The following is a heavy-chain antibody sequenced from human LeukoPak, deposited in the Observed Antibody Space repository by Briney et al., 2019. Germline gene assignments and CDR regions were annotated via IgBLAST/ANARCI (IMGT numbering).Heavy chain of an antibody. CDR2: IYPSGST. J-gene: IGHJ4*02. CDR1: GYSISSGYF. Sequence: PSETLSLTCSVSGYSISSGYFWGWVRQPPGKGLGWIGTIYPSGSTYYNPSLKSRVTISVDTSKNQFSLQLSSVTAADTAVYYCARLRLVREFDYWGQGTLVTVSS. CDR3: ARLRLVREFDY. V-gene: IGHV4-38-2*02. D-gene: IGHD6-19*01.